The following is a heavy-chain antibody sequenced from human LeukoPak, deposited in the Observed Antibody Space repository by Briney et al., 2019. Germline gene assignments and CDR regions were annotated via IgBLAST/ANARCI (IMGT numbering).Heavy chain of an antibody. V-gene: IGHV4-59*01. CDR3: AGNYGSWSKVYFDY. Sequence: SETLSLTCTVSGCSFSSYYWSWIRQPPGQGLEWIGYIYYSGSTNYNPSLKSRVTISVDTTKNQFSQKLSSVPTDGTAVYYCAGNYGSWSKVYFDYWGQGTLVTVSS. CDR2: IYYSGST. D-gene: IGHD3-10*01. CDR1: GCSFSSYY. J-gene: IGHJ4*02.